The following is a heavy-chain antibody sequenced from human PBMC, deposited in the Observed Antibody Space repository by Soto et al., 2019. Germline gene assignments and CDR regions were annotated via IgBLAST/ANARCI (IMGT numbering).Heavy chain of an antibody. CDR2: IDHSGYT. J-gene: IGHJ5*02. CDR3: ARVRDWFDP. V-gene: IGHV4-34*01. CDR1: GGSFSCYY. D-gene: IGHD3-3*01. Sequence: SETLSLTCAVYGGSFSCYYWNWIRQPPGKGLEWIGEIDHSGYTNYNPSLKSRVTISVDTSKNQFSLRLTSVTAADTAVYYCARVRDWFDPWGQGTLVTVSS.